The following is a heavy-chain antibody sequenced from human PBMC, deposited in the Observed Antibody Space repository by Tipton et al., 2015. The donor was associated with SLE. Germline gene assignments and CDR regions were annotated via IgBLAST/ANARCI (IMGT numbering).Heavy chain of an antibody. J-gene: IGHJ4*02. CDR1: GGSISSSSYY. Sequence: TLSLTCTVSGGSISSSSYYWGWFRQPPGKGLEWIGEINHSGSANYNPSLKSRVTISVDTSENQFSLKLTSLTASDTAVYYCARGEFGSGWYVWGQGMLVTVSS. CDR3: ARGEFGSGWYV. V-gene: IGHV4-39*07. D-gene: IGHD6-13*01. CDR2: INHSGSA.